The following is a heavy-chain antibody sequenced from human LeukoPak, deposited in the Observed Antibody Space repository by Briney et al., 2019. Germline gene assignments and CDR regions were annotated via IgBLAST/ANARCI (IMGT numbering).Heavy chain of an antibody. J-gene: IGHJ6*04. D-gene: IGHD3-10*02. Sequence: PGGSLRLSCAASGFTFSSYNMNWVRQAPGKGLEWVSSISSSSSYIYYADSVKGRFTISRDNAKNSLFLQMNSLRAEDTAVYYCAELGITMIGGVWGKGTTVTISS. V-gene: IGHV3-21*01. CDR2: ISSSSSYI. CDR3: AELGITMIGGV. CDR1: GFTFSSYN.